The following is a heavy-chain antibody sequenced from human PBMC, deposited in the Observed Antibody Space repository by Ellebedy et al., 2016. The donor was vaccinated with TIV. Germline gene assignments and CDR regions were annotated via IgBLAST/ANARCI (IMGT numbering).Heavy chain of an antibody. CDR2: VYYSGKT. Sequence: MPSETLSLTCTVSGASINSYWNWIRQPPGRGLEYIGYVYYSGKTNYSPSLKDRVTISLDTSKSQFSLNLNSVTAADTAVYYCARKSLSNWSFELWGRGTLVTVSS. CDR3: ARKSLSNWSFEL. J-gene: IGHJ2*01. V-gene: IGHV4-59*01. CDR1: GASINSY.